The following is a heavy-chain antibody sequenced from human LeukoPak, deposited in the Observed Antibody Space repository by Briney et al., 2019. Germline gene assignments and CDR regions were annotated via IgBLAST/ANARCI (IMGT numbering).Heavy chain of an antibody. CDR3: ARSHYDFWSGYQYYFDY. CDR1: GFTFSSYA. CDR2: ISYDGSNK. D-gene: IGHD3-3*01. J-gene: IGHJ4*02. Sequence: TGGSLRLSCAASGFTFSSYAMHWVRQAPGKGLEWVAVISYDGSNKYYADSVKGRFTISRDNSKNTLYLQMNSLRAEDAAVYYCARSHYDFWSGYQYYFDYWGQGTLVTVSS. V-gene: IGHV3-30-3*01.